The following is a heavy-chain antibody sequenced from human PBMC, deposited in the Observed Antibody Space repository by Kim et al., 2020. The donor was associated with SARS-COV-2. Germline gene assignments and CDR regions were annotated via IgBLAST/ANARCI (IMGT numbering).Heavy chain of an antibody. CDR2: IRSKAYGGTT. V-gene: IGHV3-49*03. J-gene: IGHJ6*02. D-gene: IGHD6-19*01. CDR3: TNIAVAGDYNYYYGMDV. CDR1: GFTFGDYA. Sequence: GGSLRLSCTASGFTFGDYAMSWFRQAPGKGLEWVGFIRSKAYGGTTEYAASVKGRFTISRDDSKSIAYLQMNSLKTEDTAVYYCTNIAVAGDYNYYYGMDVWGQGPTVTVSS.